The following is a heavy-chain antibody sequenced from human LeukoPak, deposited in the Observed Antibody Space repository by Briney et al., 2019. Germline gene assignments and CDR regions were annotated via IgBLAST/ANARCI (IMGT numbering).Heavy chain of an antibody. CDR1: GFTFSSFN. Sequence: GGSLRLSCPASGFTFSSFNMNWVRQAPGKAMDRVSSITRRGTHIFYAYSVRGRFTISRDNAKNSLYLQMDSLGPDDTAVYYCARDPYSGNYGNDYYYYMDVWGKGTTVTISS. CDR3: ARDPYSGNYGNDYYYYMDV. J-gene: IGHJ6*03. D-gene: IGHD1-26*01. V-gene: IGHV3-21*01. CDR2: ITRRGTHI.